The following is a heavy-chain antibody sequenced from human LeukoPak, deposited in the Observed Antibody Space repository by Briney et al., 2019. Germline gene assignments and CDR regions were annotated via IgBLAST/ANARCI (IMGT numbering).Heavy chain of an antibody. Sequence: PGGSLRLSCAASGFSFSSYGIHWVRQASGRGLEWVAFIRYDGSNKDYADSVKGRFTISRDNSKNTLYLEMNSLRAEDTAVYHCAKVRFSDSGRDGLDSWGQGTLVTVSS. CDR2: IRYDGSNK. J-gene: IGHJ5*01. V-gene: IGHV3-30*02. CDR3: AKVRFSDSGRDGLDS. CDR1: GFSFSSYG. D-gene: IGHD5-12*01.